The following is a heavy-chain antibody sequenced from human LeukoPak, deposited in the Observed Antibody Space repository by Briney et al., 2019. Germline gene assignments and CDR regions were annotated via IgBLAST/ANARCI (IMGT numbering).Heavy chain of an antibody. V-gene: IGHV3-74*01. Sequence: GGSLRLSCAASGFTFSSYWMHWVRQASGKGLVWVSRINTDGSSTSYADSVKGRFTISRDNAKNTLYLQMNSLRAEDTAVYYCARAFPYSSSWSSHYYYYYMDVWGKGTTVTVSS. CDR2: INTDGSST. D-gene: IGHD6-13*01. CDR3: ARAFPYSSSWSSHYYYYYMDV. J-gene: IGHJ6*03. CDR1: GFTFSSYW.